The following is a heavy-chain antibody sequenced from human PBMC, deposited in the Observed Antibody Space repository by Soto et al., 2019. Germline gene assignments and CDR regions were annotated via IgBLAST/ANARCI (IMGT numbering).Heavy chain of an antibody. CDR3: ARDASGYYDSSGPKYYFDY. CDR1: GGSISSSNW. CDR2: IYHSGST. J-gene: IGHJ4*02. Sequence: QVQLQESGPGLVKPSGTLSLTCAVSGGSISSSNWWSWVRQPPGKGLEWIGEIYHSGSTNYNPSLKSRVTISVDKSKNQFSLKRSSVTAADTAVYYCARDASGYYDSSGPKYYFDYWGQGTLVTVSS. V-gene: IGHV4-4*02. D-gene: IGHD3-22*01.